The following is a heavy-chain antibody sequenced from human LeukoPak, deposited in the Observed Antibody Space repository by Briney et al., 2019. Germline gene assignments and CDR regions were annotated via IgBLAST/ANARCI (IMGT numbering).Heavy chain of an antibody. Sequence: SETLSLTCTVSGGSISSYYWSWLRQPPGKGLEWIGYIYYSGSTNYNPSITSRVTISVDTSKNQYSLKLSSVTAADTAVYYCARARNLGYCSSTSCRNWFDPWGQGTLVTVSS. CDR3: ARARNLGYCSSTSCRNWFDP. CDR1: GGSISSYY. D-gene: IGHD2-2*01. CDR2: IYYSGST. J-gene: IGHJ5*02. V-gene: IGHV4-59*01.